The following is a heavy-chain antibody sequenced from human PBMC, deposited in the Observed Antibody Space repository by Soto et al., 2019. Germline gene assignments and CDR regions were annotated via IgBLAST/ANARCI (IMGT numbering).Heavy chain of an antibody. CDR2: IIPIFGTA. Sequence: GASVKVSCKASGGTFSSYAISWVRQAPGQGREWMGGIIPIFGTANYAQKFQGRVTITADESTSTAYMELSSLRSEDTAVSYCARVTSSTGSSWRKYYYYGMDVWGQGTTVTGSS. D-gene: IGHD6-13*01. V-gene: IGHV1-69*13. J-gene: IGHJ6*02. CDR3: ARVTSSTGSSWRKYYYYGMDV. CDR1: GGTFSSYA.